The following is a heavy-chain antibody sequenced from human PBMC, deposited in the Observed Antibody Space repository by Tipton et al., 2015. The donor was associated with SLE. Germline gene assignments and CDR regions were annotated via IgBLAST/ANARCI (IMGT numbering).Heavy chain of an antibody. D-gene: IGHD2-21*01. J-gene: IGHJ1*01. CDR1: GGSISNYY. CDR3: ARSEGFQLLFQFLQH. CDR2: IYFSGSA. V-gene: IGHV4-59*08. Sequence: TLSLTCTVSGGSISNYYWSWIRQPPGKGLEWIGYIYFSGSANYNPSLNGRVTISLDTSKNHFSLNLTSVTAADTAVYFCARSEGFQLLFQFLQHWGLGTLVTVSS.